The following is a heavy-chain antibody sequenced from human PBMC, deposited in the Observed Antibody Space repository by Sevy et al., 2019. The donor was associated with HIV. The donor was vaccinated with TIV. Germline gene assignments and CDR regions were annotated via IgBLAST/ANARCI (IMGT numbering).Heavy chain of an antibody. CDR2: IKQDGSEK. D-gene: IGHD3-16*01. Sequence: GGSLRLSCAASGFTFSSYWMSWVRQAPGKGLEWVANIKQDGSEKYYVDSVKGRFTISRDNAMNSLYLQMNSLRAEDTAVYYCARDPLGDYYYYMDVWGKGTTVTVSS. CDR1: GFTFSSYW. CDR3: ARDPLGDYYYYMDV. V-gene: IGHV3-7*01. J-gene: IGHJ6*03.